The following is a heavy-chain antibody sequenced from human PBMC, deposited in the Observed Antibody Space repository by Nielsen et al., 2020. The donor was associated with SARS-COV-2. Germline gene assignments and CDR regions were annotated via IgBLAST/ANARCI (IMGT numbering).Heavy chain of an antibody. D-gene: IGHD1-26*01. CDR3: IWVGATLDI. CDR2: FSGNGANT. J-gene: IGHJ3*02. V-gene: IGHV3-23*01. CDR1: GFTFTNYA. Sequence: GESLKISCAASGFTFTNYAMSWVRQAPGKGLEWVAGFSGNGANTYYAASVKGRFTVSRDTAKTTVYLQMNSLKVEDTAVYYCIWVGATLDIWGQGTMVTVSS.